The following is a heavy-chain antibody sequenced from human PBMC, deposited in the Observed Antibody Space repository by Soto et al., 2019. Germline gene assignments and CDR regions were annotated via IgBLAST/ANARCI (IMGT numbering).Heavy chain of an antibody. D-gene: IGHD2-15*01. Sequence: GGSLRLSCAASGFSFSYYSMKWVRQAPGKGLEWVSYISSSSSTIYYADSVKGRFTISRDNAKNSLYLQMNSLRDEDTAVYYCAIGGFCSGGACSNYYYGMDVWGQGTTVTVSS. J-gene: IGHJ6*02. CDR2: ISSSSSTI. V-gene: IGHV3-48*02. CDR1: GFSFSYYS. CDR3: AIGGFCSGGACSNYYYGMDV.